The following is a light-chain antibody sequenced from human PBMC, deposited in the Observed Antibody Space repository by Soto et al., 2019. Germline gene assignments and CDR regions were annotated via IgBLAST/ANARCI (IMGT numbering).Light chain of an antibody. Sequence: DIQMTQSPSTLSASVGDRVTITCRASQSISSWLAWYQQKPGKAPKLLIYDASSLESGVPSRFSGSGSGTEFTLTVGSLLPYYLATYYCQQYNSYSGTVGQGTKVDSK. CDR1: QSISSW. CDR2: DAS. V-gene: IGKV1-5*01. J-gene: IGKJ1*01. CDR3: QQYNSYSGT.